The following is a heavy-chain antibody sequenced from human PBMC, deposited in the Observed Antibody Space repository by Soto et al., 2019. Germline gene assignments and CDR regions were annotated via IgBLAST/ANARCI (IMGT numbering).Heavy chain of an antibody. Sequence: QVQLQESGPGLVKPSETLSLTCTVSGGSISSYYWSWIRQPPGKGLEWIGYIYYSGSTNYNPTLKSRVTISVDTSKNQFSLKLSSVTAADTAVYYCARDSSSGGTLWSYWGQGTLVIVSS. D-gene: IGHD6-19*01. J-gene: IGHJ4*02. CDR1: GGSISSYY. CDR2: IYYSGST. CDR3: ARDSSSGGTLWSY. V-gene: IGHV4-59*01.